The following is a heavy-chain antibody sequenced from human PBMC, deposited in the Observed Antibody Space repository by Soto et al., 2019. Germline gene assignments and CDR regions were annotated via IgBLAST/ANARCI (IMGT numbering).Heavy chain of an antibody. CDR2: ISHDGSKK. V-gene: IGHV3-30*18. CDR3: AKSGAGGLKDCFDC. J-gene: IGHJ4*02. D-gene: IGHD3-16*01. Sequence: QVQLVESGGGVVQPGRSLRLSCAASGFTFSNYGMHWVRQAPGKGLEWVTVISHDGSKKYYTSSVKGRFTISRDNSKNTLYLQMNGLRADDAAVYYFAKSGAGGLKDCFDCWGQGTLVTVSS. CDR1: GFTFSNYG.